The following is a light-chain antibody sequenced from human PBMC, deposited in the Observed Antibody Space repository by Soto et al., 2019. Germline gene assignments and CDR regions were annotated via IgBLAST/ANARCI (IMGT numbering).Light chain of an antibody. CDR1: SSDVGGYNH. Sequence: QSVLTHPASLSGSPRQSITISCTGTSSDVGGYNHVSWYQHHPGKAPKLMIYEVSNRPSGVSNRFSGSKSGNTASLTISGLQADDEADYYCNSHTSSNTRVFGTGTKVTVL. J-gene: IGLJ1*01. CDR2: EVS. V-gene: IGLV2-14*01. CDR3: NSHTSSNTRV.